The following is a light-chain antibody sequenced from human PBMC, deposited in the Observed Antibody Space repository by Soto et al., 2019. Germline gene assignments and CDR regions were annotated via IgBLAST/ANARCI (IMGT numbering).Light chain of an antibody. CDR2: KAS. CDR3: QQYNGYWT. V-gene: IGKV1-5*03. CDR1: QSISDL. J-gene: IGKJ1*01. Sequence: DIQMTQSPSTLSASVGARVTITCRASQSISDLLAWYQHKPGKAPKLLIYKASVLKSGVPSRFSGSGSGTEYTLTISSLQPDDFASYYCQQYNGYWTFGQGTKVEI.